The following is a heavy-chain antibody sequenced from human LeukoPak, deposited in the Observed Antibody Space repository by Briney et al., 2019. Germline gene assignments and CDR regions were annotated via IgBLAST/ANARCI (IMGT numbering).Heavy chain of an antibody. D-gene: IGHD6-13*01. Sequence: PGGSLRLSCAASGFTFSDYYMSWIRQAPGKGLEWVSHISGSGSTKIYADSVTGRFTISRDNAENSLYLQVNGLRAEDTAVYYCARVGSIAAAGTPDYWGQGTLVTVSS. J-gene: IGHJ4*02. CDR3: ARVGSIAAAGTPDY. CDR1: GFTFSDYY. V-gene: IGHV3-11*01. CDR2: ISGSGSTK.